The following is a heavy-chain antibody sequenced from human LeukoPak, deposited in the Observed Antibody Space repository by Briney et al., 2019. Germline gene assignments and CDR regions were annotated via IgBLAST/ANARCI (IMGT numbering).Heavy chain of an antibody. CDR3: ARVAAAGLDY. CDR2: IYHSGST. J-gene: IGHJ4*02. D-gene: IGHD6-13*01. CDR1: GGSISSGGYS. V-gene: IGHV4-30-2*01. Sequence: SQTLSLTCAVSGGSISSGGYSWSWIRQPPGKGLEWIGYIYHSGSTYYNPSLKSRVAISVDRSKNQFSLKLSSVTAADTAVYYCARVAAAGLDYWGQGTLVTVSS.